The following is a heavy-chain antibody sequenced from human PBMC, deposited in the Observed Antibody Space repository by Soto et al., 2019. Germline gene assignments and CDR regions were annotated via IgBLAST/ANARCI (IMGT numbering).Heavy chain of an antibody. CDR2: VHDSWGS. V-gene: IGHV4-59*08. CDR3: ASSSGWYLFDY. J-gene: IGHJ4*02. D-gene: IGHD6-19*01. Sequence: PSETLSLTCTVSGGSISNYYWSWFRQTPGKGLEWIGYVHDSWGSNYNPSLKSRVAISVDTSKNQFSLKLSSVTAADTAVYYCASSSGWYLFDYWGQGTLVTVSS. CDR1: GGSISNYY.